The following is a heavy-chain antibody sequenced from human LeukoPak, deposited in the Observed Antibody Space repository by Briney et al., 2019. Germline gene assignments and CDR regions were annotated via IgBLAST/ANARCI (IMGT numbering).Heavy chain of an antibody. D-gene: IGHD6-13*01. CDR3: ARDPHNVAANWFDP. J-gene: IGHJ5*02. CDR1: GFSFNDYA. Sequence: GGSLRLSCAASGFSFNDYAMNWVRQAPGKGLEWVSSISDDGAYIYYADSVKGRFTISRDNANNSLYLQMNSLSPEDTAVYYCARDPHNVAANWFDPWGQGALVTVSS. CDR2: ISDDGAYI. V-gene: IGHV3-21*01.